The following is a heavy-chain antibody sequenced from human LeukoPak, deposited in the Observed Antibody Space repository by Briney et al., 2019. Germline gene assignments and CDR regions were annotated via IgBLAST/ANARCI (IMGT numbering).Heavy chain of an antibody. CDR1: GFTFSSYW. CDR2: INRDGSKK. Sequence: PGGSLRLSCAASGFTFSSYWMNWVRQAPGKGLEWVANINRDGSKKYYEDSVKGRFTISRDNAKNSLYLQMNSLRAEDAAVYYCVREIFGLDYWGQGTLVTVSS. D-gene: IGHD3-10*01. V-gene: IGHV3-7*01. CDR3: VREIFGLDY. J-gene: IGHJ4*02.